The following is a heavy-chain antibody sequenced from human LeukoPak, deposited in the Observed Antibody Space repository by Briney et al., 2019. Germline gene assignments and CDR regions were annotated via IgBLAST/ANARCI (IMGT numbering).Heavy chain of an antibody. D-gene: IGHD3-10*01. Sequence: PGGSLRLSCAASGFTFSSYAMHWVRQAPGKGLEWVAVISYDGSNKYYADSVKGRFTISRDNSKNTLYLQMHSLRAEHTAVYYCARLGVLLTPDYWGQGTLVTVSS. CDR1: GFTFSSYA. V-gene: IGHV3-30-3*01. J-gene: IGHJ4*02. CDR2: ISYDGSNK. CDR3: ARLGVLLTPDY.